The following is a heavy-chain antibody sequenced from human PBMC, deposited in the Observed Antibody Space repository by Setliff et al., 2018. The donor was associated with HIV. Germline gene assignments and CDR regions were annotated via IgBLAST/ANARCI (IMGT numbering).Heavy chain of an antibody. CDR1: GGSFSGYY. CDR2: INHSGNI. D-gene: IGHD3-22*01. V-gene: IGHV4-34*01. Sequence: LSLTCAVYGGSFSGYYWSWIRQPPGKGLEWTGEINHSGNINYTPSLKSRVTISVDTSKNQFSLKLTSVSAADTAVYYCARGVVLMGITTRWFDPWGQGTLVTVSS. J-gene: IGHJ5*02. CDR3: ARGVVLMGITTRWFDP.